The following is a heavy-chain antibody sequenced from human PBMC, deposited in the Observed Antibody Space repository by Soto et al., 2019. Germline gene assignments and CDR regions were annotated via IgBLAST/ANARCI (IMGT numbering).Heavy chain of an antibody. CDR3: ARDFRALSWFDI. Sequence: QVQLVQSGAEVKKPGSSVKLSCKASGGSLRSFAINWVRQAPGQGPEWMGAFTPMFGPATYSQKFQGRVTTTADESTNTAYMEMSSLTSEDTATYYCARDFRALSWFDIWGQGTLVSVSS. CDR2: FTPMFGPA. J-gene: IGHJ5*02. V-gene: IGHV1-69*01. CDR1: GGSLRSFA. D-gene: IGHD1-26*01.